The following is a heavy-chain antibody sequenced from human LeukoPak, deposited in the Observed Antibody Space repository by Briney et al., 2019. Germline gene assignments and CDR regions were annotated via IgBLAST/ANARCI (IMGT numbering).Heavy chain of an antibody. V-gene: IGHV3-21*01. J-gene: IGHJ3*02. CDR2: ISSSRSYI. Sequence: GGSLRLSCAASGFTFSSYSMNWVRQAPGKGLGWVSFISSSRSYIYYADSVKGRFTISRDNAKNSLYLQMNSLRAEDTALYYCARQRCGGGCYSGAFDIWGQGTMVTVSS. CDR1: GFTFSSYS. D-gene: IGHD2-21*02. CDR3: ARQRCGGGCYSGAFDI.